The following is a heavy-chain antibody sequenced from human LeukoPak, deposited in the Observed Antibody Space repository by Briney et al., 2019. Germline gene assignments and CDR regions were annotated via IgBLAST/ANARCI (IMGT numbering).Heavy chain of an antibody. J-gene: IGHJ2*01. V-gene: IGHV3-7*01. CDR2: INQDGSQT. CDR1: GFTVSSNY. CDR3: ARRYFDL. Sequence: GGSLRLSCAASGFTVSSNYMSWVRQAPGRGLEWVANINQDGSQTYYLGSVKGRFTISRDNAKNSLYLQMNSLRVEDTAVYYCARRYFDLWGRGTLVSVSS.